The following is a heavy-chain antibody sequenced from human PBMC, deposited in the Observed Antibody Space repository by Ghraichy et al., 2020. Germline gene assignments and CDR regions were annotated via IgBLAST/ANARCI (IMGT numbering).Heavy chain of an antibody. CDR2: IDHSGST. J-gene: IGHJ6*03. V-gene: IGHV4-34*01. CDR3: VGRPSGRSTYYYYMDV. D-gene: IGHD2-15*01. Sequence: SETLSLTCAVYGGSFSGHYWSWIRQPPGKGLEWIGEIDHSGSTNYNPSLRSRLTISVDTSKNQLSLKLSSVSAADTAVYYCVGRPSGRSTYYYYMDVWGKGTTVTVSS. CDR1: GGSFSGHY.